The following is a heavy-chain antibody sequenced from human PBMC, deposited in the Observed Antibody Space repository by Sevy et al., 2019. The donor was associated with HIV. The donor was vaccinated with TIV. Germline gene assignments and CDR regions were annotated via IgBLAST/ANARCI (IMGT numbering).Heavy chain of an antibody. CDR3: VRARAPLYYYGSGSYFDY. J-gene: IGHJ4*02. Sequence: SETLSLTCTVSGGSISSYYWSWIRQPPGKGLEWIGYIYYSGSTNYNPSLKSRVTISVDTSKNQFSLKLSSVTAADTAVYYCVRARAPLYYYGSGSYFDYWGQGTLVTVSS. CDR1: GGSISSYY. V-gene: IGHV4-59*01. CDR2: IYYSGST. D-gene: IGHD3-10*01.